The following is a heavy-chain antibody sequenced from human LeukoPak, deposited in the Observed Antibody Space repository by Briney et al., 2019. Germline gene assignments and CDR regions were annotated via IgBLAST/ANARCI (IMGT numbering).Heavy chain of an antibody. CDR2: INPSGGST. Sequence: AASAKVSRKASGYTFTSYYMHWVRQAPGQGLEWMGIINPSGGSTSYAQKFQGRVTMTRDTSTSTVYMELSRLRSDDTAVYYCARSLYSGSYYRFGYWGQGSLVTVSS. D-gene: IGHD1-26*01. CDR3: ARSLYSGSYYRFGY. V-gene: IGHV1-46*01. CDR1: GYTFTSYY. J-gene: IGHJ4*02.